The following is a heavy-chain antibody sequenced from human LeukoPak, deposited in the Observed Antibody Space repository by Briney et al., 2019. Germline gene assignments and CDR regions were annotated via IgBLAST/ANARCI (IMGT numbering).Heavy chain of an antibody. D-gene: IGHD5-18*01. J-gene: IGHJ4*02. Sequence: GGSLRLSCAASGFTFSSYGMHWVRQAPGKGLEWVAFIRYDGSNKYYADSVKGRFTISRDNSKNTVYLQMNSLRAEGTAVYYCARMVRYYFDYWGQGTLVAVSS. CDR3: ARMVRYYFDY. CDR2: IRYDGSNK. V-gene: IGHV3-30*02. CDR1: GFTFSSYG.